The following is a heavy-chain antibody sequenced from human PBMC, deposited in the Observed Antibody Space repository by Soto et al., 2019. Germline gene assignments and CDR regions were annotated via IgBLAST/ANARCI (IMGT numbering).Heavy chain of an antibody. CDR1: GFPFTKYA. J-gene: IGHJ1*01. CDR3: AKDKAVGGIGSGYYATLET. D-gene: IGHD3-22*01. Sequence: GGSLRLSCAASGFPFTKYAMSWVRQAPGKGLEWVSAISGSGSRTYYADSVKGRFTTSRDNSKNTVYLQMKSLRAEDTAVYYCAKDKAVGGIGSGYYATLETWAHGTLVTVYS. V-gene: IGHV3-23*01. CDR2: ISGSGSRT.